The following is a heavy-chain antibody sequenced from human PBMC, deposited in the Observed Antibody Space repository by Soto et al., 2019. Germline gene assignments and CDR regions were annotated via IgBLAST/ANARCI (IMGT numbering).Heavy chain of an antibody. D-gene: IGHD3-9*01. V-gene: IGHV4-61*01. Sequence: SETLSLTCTVSGGSLSRGSFYLNWIRQAPGKGLEWIGNISYSGRTNYNPSLKSRVIMSLSTSKNQFSLKLSSVTAADTAVYYCARDFGGYDILTGYQFDYWGQGTLVTVSS. J-gene: IGHJ4*02. CDR3: ARDFGGYDILTGYQFDY. CDR2: ISYSGRT. CDR1: GGSLSRGSFY.